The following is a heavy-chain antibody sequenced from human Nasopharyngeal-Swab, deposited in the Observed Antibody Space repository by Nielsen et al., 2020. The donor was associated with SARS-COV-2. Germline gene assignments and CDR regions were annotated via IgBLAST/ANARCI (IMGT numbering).Heavy chain of an antibody. Sequence: GESLKISCAASGFTFSSYGMHWVRQAPGKGLEWVAVIWYDGSNKYYADSVKGRFTISRDNSKNTLYLQMNSLRAEDTAVYYCARANALGDFDYWGQGTLVTVSS. CDR1: GFTFSSYG. V-gene: IGHV3-33*08. D-gene: IGHD3-16*01. J-gene: IGHJ4*02. CDR2: IWYDGSNK. CDR3: ARANALGDFDY.